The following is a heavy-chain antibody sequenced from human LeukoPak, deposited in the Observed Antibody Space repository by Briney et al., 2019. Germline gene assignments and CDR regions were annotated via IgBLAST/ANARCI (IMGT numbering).Heavy chain of an antibody. CDR2: IYYSGST. CDR3: AQDQGVE. Sequence: PSETLSLTCTVSGASISSGDYYWSWIRQPPGKGLEWIGYIYYSGSTSYNPSLKSRVSIAVDTSKKQFSLKLSAVTAADTAVYYCAQDQGVEWGQGTLVTVSS. J-gene: IGHJ4*02. CDR1: GASISSGDYY. V-gene: IGHV4-30-4*01. D-gene: IGHD3-10*01.